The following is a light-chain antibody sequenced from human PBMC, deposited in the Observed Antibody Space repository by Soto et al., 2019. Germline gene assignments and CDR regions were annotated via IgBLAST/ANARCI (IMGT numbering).Light chain of an antibody. J-gene: IGKJ4*01. CDR1: QGINSA. V-gene: IGKV1-13*02. CDR2: DAS. CDR3: QKFNSYPFT. Sequence: AIQLTQSPSSLSASVGDRVTITCRASQGINSALAWYHQKPGKAPKLLIYDASSLESGVPSRFSGSGSGTDFTLTINSLQPEDFATCYCQKFNSYPFTFGGGTKVDIK.